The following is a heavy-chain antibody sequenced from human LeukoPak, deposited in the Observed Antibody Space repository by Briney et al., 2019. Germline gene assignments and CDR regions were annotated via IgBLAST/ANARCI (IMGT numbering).Heavy chain of an antibody. J-gene: IGHJ6*02. CDR2: ISGSGDNT. CDR3: ARSPWGPYGMDV. V-gene: IGHV3-23*01. D-gene: IGHD3-16*01. Sequence: GGSLRLSCAASGFTFSSYAMSWVRQAPGKGLEWVSGISGSGDNTYYADSVKGRFTISRDNAKNSLYLQMNSLRAEDTAVYYCARSPWGPYGMDVWGQGTTVTVSS. CDR1: GFTFSSYA.